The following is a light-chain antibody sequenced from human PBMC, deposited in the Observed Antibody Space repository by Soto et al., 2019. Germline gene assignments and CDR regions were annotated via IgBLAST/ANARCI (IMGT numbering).Light chain of an antibody. Sequence: IVLTQSPGTLSLSPGERATLSCRASQSVSSSFLAWYQQKPGQAPRLLIYGASNRDTGIPDRFSGSGSGTDFTLTISRLEPEDFAVYYCQQYVTSPWAFGQGTKVDIK. CDR2: GAS. V-gene: IGKV3-20*01. CDR3: QQYVTSPWA. J-gene: IGKJ1*01. CDR1: QSVSSSF.